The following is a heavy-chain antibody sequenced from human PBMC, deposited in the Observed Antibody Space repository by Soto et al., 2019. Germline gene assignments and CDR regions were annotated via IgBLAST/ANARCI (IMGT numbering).Heavy chain of an antibody. V-gene: IGHV1-46*01. CDR2: SNPSSGDT. CDR1: GYTFINYY. D-gene: IGHD1-1*01. J-gene: IGHJ4*02. CDR3: ARSTDRYYFDY. Sequence: QVQLVQSGAEVKKPGASVKISCKASGYTFINYYLHWVRLAPGQGLEWLGISNPSSGDTTSAQKFQARVTMTRGSSPRTVDLDLSSLRSDDTAVYYCARSTDRYYFDYWGQGTLVTVSS.